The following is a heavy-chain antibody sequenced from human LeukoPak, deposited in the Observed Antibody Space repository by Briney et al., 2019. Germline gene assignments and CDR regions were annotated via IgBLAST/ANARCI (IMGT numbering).Heavy chain of an antibody. D-gene: IGHD3-3*01. V-gene: IGHV4-34*01. CDR1: GGSFSGYY. CDR2: INHSGST. CDR3: ARRRLAIFGVWDY. Sequence: PSEALSLTCAVYGGSFSGYYWSWIRQPPGKGLEWIGEINHSGSTNYNPSLKSRVTISVDTSKNQFSLKLSSVTAADTAVYYCARRRLAIFGVWDYWGQGTLVTVSS. J-gene: IGHJ4*02.